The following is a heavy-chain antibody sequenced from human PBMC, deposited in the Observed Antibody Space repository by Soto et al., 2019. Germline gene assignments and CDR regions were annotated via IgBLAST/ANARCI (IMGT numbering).Heavy chain of an antibody. CDR2: ISAYNGNT. CDR1: GYTFTSYG. D-gene: IGHD6-19*01. J-gene: IGHJ2*01. Sequence: QVQLVQSGAEVKKPGASVKVSCKASGYTFTSYGISWVRQAPGQGLEWMGWISAYNGNTNYAQKLQGRVTMTTDTSTSTAYMELRSLRSDDTALYYCARDNGSGWFVYNWYFDLWGRGTLVTVSS. CDR3: ARDNGSGWFVYNWYFDL. V-gene: IGHV1-18*01.